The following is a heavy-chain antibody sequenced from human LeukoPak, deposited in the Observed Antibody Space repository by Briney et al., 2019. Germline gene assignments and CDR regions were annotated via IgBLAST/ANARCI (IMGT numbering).Heavy chain of an antibody. Sequence: TSETLSLTCTVSGGSISSYYWSWIRQPAGKGLEWIGRIYTSGSTNYNPSLKSRVTMSVDTSKNQFSLKLSSETAADTAVYYCAREAVAGTSNPNSAPFDYWGQGTLVTVSS. V-gene: IGHV4-4*07. J-gene: IGHJ4*02. CDR3: AREAVAGTSNPNSAPFDY. D-gene: IGHD6-19*01. CDR1: GGSISSYY. CDR2: IYTSGST.